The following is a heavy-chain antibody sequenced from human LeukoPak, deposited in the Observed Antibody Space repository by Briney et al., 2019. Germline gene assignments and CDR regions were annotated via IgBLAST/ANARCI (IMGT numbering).Heavy chain of an antibody. CDR2: IWYDGSKK. CDR1: GFTFSGYG. Sequence: GRSLRLSCAASGFTFSGYGMHWVRQAPGKGLEWVAVIWYDGSKKNYADSVKGRFTISRDNSKNTLNLQMTSLRAEDTAVYYCARVSEDYSSGWYEEYFQYWGQGTLVIVSS. CDR3: ARVSEDYSSGWYEEYFQY. V-gene: IGHV3-33*01. J-gene: IGHJ1*01. D-gene: IGHD6-19*01.